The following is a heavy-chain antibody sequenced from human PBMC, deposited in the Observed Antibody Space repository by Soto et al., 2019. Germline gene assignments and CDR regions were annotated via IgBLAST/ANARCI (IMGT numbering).Heavy chain of an antibody. D-gene: IGHD3-10*01. CDR1: GFTFTSYA. V-gene: IGHV3-23*01. Sequence: GGSLRLSFAASGFTFTSYAMSLVRQATGKGLEWVSGISGVGGSKDYADSLKRRLTISRDNSKNTLYVQMSSLRAEDTAVYYCAKGLIGSVIKGGALDDWGQGTLVTVSS. CDR2: ISGVGGSK. CDR3: AKGLIGSVIKGGALDD. J-gene: IGHJ4*02.